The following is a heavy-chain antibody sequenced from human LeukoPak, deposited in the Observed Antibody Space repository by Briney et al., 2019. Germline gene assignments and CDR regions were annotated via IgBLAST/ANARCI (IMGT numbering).Heavy chain of an antibody. CDR1: GDSISRGSFS. Sequence: SETLSLTCTVSGDSISRGSFSWTWIRQAPGKGLEWIGYIYPRGSTYYNPSLKSRVNLSIDKSSNQFSLDLASVTAADTAVYYCARFSPRALGNYLDSWGQRTLVTVSS. J-gene: IGHJ4*02. D-gene: IGHD6-13*01. CDR3: ARFSPRALGNYLDS. CDR2: IYPRGST. V-gene: IGHV4-30-2*01.